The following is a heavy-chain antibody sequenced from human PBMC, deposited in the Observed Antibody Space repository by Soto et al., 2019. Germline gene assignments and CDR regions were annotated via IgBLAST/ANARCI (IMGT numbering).Heavy chain of an antibody. CDR3: ARRWPVGATTELGYFDY. CDR2: IYYSGYT. Sequence: PSETLSLTCPVSGGSISSSSYYWGWIRQPPGKGLEWIGYIYYSGYTNYNPSLKSRVTISVDTSKNQFSLKLSSVTAADTAVYYCARRWPVGATTELGYFDYWGQGTLVTVSS. D-gene: IGHD1-26*01. V-gene: IGHV4-61*05. CDR1: GGSISSSSYY. J-gene: IGHJ4*02.